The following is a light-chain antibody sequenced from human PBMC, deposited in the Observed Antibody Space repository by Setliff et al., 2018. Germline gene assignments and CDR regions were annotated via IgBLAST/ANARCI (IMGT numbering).Light chain of an antibody. CDR1: SSDVGGYNY. Sequence: ALTQPASVSGSPGQSITIPCTGTSSDVGGYNYVSWYQQHPGKAPKLMIYEVSKRPSGVPDRFSGSKSGNTASLTVSGLQAEDEADYYCSSYAGSNNPYVFGTGTKVTVL. V-gene: IGLV2-8*01. CDR2: EVS. J-gene: IGLJ1*01. CDR3: SSYAGSNNPYV.